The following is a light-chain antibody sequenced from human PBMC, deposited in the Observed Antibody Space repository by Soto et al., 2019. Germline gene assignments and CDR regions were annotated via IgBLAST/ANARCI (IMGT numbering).Light chain of an antibody. CDR2: RDI. V-gene: IGLV3-9*01. CDR3: QVWDSSTLWV. CDR1: NIGGKN. Sequence: SYELTQPLSVSVALGQTARITCGENNIGGKNVHWYQQKPRQAPVLVLYRDINRPSGIPERFSGSNSGITATLTISRAQAGDEADYYCQVWDSSTLWVFGGGTKLTVL. J-gene: IGLJ3*02.